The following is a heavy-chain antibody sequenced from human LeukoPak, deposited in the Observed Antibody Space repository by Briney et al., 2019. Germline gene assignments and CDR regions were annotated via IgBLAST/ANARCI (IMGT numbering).Heavy chain of an antibody. J-gene: IGHJ5*02. CDR3: ARGHSIRLGSLSAYVYNWFDP. CDR1: GGTFSSYA. D-gene: IGHD7-27*01. CDR2: IIPIFGTA. V-gene: IGHV1-69*13. Sequence: SVKVSCKASGGTFSSYAISWVRQAPGQGLEWMGGIIPIFGTANYAQKFQGRVTITADESTSTAYMELSSLRSEDTAVYYCARGHSIRLGSLSAYVYNWFDPWGQGTLVTVSS.